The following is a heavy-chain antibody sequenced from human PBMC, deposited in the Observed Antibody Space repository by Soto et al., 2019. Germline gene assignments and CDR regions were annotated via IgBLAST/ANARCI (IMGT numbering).Heavy chain of an antibody. Sequence: SETLSLTCTVSGGSISSYYWSWIRQPPGKGLEWIGYIYYSGSTNYNPSLKSRVTISVDTSKNQFSLKLSSVTAADTAVYYCAREVYYGSGSSTGYNWFDPWGQGTLVTVSS. J-gene: IGHJ5*02. CDR2: IYYSGST. D-gene: IGHD3-10*01. CDR1: GGSISSYY. CDR3: AREVYYGSGSSTGYNWFDP. V-gene: IGHV4-59*01.